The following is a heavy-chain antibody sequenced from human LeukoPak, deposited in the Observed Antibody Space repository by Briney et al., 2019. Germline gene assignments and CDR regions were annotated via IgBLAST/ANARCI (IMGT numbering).Heavy chain of an antibody. CDR2: IYYSGST. J-gene: IGHJ6*02. V-gene: IGHV4-59*08. CDR1: GGSISSYY. Sequence: KPSETLSLTCTVSGGSISSYYWSWIRQPPGKGLEWIGYIYYSGSTNYNPSLKSRVTISVDTSKNQFSLKLSSVTAADTAVYYCARCRGYYGMDVWGQGTTVTVSS. CDR3: ARCRGYYGMDV.